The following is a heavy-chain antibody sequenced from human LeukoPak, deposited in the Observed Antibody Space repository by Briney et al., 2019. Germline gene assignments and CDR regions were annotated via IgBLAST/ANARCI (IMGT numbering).Heavy chain of an antibody. CDR3: AKSGYNRFDY. CDR1: GFTFSNYG. CDR2: ISGSGGST. J-gene: IGHJ4*02. D-gene: IGHD5-24*01. Sequence: PGGSLRLSCAASGFTFSNYGMIWVRQAAGKGLEWVSGISGSGGSTYLADSVKGRFTISRDNSKNTLYLQMNSLRAEDTAVYYCAKSGYNRFDYWGQGTLVTVSS. V-gene: IGHV3-23*01.